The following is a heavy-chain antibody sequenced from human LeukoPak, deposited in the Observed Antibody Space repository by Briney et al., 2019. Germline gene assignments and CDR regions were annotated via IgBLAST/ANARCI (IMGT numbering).Heavy chain of an antibody. CDR1: GFTFATYA. CDR3: AKLSDLVGARFDY. CDR2: ITGSGRTT. V-gene: IGHV3-23*01. J-gene: IGHJ4*02. D-gene: IGHD1-26*01. Sequence: GGSLRLSCAASGFTFATYAMSWVRQAPGKGLKWVSGITGSGRTTYYADSVKGRFTISRDNSKNTLYLQMNSPRAEDTAIYYCAKLSDLVGARFDYWGQGTLVTVSS.